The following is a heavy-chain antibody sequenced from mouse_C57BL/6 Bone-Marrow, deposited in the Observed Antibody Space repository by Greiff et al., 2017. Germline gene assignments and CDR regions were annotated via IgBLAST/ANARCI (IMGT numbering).Heavy chain of an antibody. D-gene: IGHD1-1*01. CDR2: IDPENGDT. J-gene: IGHJ3*01. CDR3: TIYYCGSWFAY. Sequence: EVQLQQSGAELVRPGASVKLSCTASGFNIKDYYMHWVKQRPEQGLEWIGWIDPENGDTEYTSKFQGKATITVDKSSNTAYLQLSSLTSEDAAVYYCTIYYCGSWFAYGGQGTLVTVSA. CDR1: GFNIKDYY. V-gene: IGHV14-4*01.